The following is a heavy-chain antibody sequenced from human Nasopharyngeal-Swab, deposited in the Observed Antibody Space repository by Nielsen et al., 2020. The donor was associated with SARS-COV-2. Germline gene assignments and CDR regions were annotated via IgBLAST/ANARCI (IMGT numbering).Heavy chain of an antibody. CDR3: ARARGQPHNYYYYGMDV. Sequence: ASVKVSCKASGYTFTSYAMNWVRQAPGQGLEWMGWINTNTGNPTYAQGFTGRFVFSLDISVSTAYLQISSLKAGDTAVYYCARARGQPHNYYYYGMDVWGQGTTVTVSS. CDR2: INTNTGNP. J-gene: IGHJ6*02. V-gene: IGHV7-4-1*02. CDR1: GYTFTSYA.